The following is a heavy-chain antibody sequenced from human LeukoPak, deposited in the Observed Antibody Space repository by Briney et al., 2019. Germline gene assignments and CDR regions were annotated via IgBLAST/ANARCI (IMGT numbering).Heavy chain of an antibody. Sequence: ESLKISWKGSGYSFTNYWIPLVGPMPGKGLEWMGIIYPGYSDTRYSPSFQGQVTISADKSIITAYLQWSGLKASDTAMYYCARRGYSYDYFDYWGQGTLVTVSS. V-gene: IGHV5-51*01. J-gene: IGHJ4*02. D-gene: IGHD5-18*01. CDR2: IYPGYSDT. CDR3: ARRGYSYDYFDY. CDR1: GYSFTNYW.